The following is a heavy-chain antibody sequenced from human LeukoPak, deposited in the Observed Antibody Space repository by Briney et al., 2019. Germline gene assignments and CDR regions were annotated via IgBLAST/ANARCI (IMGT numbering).Heavy chain of an antibody. CDR1: GGSFSVYY. D-gene: IGHD3-10*01. Sequence: SETLSLTCAVYGGSFSVYYWSWIRQPPGKGLEWIGEINHSGSTNYNPSLKSRVTISVDTSKNQFSLKLSSVTAADTAVYYCARHSRAYTGSYYNPHYYYYMDVWGKGTTVTISS. CDR3: ARHSRAYTGSYYNPHYYYYMDV. CDR2: INHSGST. V-gene: IGHV4-34*01. J-gene: IGHJ6*03.